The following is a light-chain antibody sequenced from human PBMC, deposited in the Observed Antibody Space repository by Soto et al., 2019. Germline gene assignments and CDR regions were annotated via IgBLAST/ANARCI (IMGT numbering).Light chain of an antibody. V-gene: IGKV3D-20*02. Sequence: EIVLTQSPGTLSLSPGERATLSCRASQSVSNNYLAWYQQKPGQAPRLLIYGASSRATGIPARFSGSGYGTDFTLTISSLEPEDFAVYYCQQRSNWPTFGQGTRLEIK. CDR1: QSVSNNY. J-gene: IGKJ5*01. CDR2: GAS. CDR3: QQRSNWPT.